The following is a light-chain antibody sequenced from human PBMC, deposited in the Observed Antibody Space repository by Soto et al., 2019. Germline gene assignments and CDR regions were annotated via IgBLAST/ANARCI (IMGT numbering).Light chain of an antibody. V-gene: IGKV1-27*01. J-gene: IGKJ1*01. Sequence: DIHSTYSPSSLSSSLVDRVTITCRASLPISNYLAWYQQKPGKVPKLLIYAASTLQSGVPSRFSGSGSGTDFTLTISDVRPEDFALYYCHQRKSWPRTFGQGTKVDIK. CDR3: HQRKSWPRT. CDR2: AAS. CDR1: LPISNY.